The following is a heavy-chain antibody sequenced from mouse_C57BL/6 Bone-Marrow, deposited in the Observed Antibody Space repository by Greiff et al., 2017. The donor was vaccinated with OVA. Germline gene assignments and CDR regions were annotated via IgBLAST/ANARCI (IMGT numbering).Heavy chain of an antibody. CDR2: INPGRGGT. CDR3: ARFRSLYAMDY. V-gene: IGHV1-54*01. CDR1: GYAFTNYL. J-gene: IGHJ4*01. D-gene: IGHD6-1*01. Sequence: QVQLQQSGAELVRPGTSVKVSCKASGYAFTNYLIEWVKQRPGQGLEWIGVINPGRGGTNYNEKFKGKATLTADKSSSTAYMQLSSLTSEDAAVYFCARFRSLYAMDYWGQGTSVTVSS.